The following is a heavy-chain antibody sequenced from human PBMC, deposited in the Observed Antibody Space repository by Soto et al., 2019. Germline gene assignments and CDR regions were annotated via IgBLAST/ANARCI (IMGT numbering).Heavy chain of an antibody. D-gene: IGHD1-7*01. J-gene: IGHJ5*02. Sequence: TLSLTCAVSCGSISSGGYSWSWIRQPPGKGLEWIGYIYHSGSTYYNPSLKSRVTISVDRSKNQFSLKLSSVTAADTAVYYCARAPRTTGWFDPWGQGTLVTVSS. CDR3: ARAPRTTGWFDP. CDR2: IYHSGST. CDR1: CGSISSGGYS. V-gene: IGHV4-30-2*01.